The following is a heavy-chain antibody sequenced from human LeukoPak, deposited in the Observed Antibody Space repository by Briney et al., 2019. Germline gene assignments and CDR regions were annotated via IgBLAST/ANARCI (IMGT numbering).Heavy chain of an antibody. V-gene: IGHV1-18*04. Sequence: GASVKVSCKASGYTFTGYYMHWVRQAPGQGLEWMGWISAYNGNTNYAQKLQGRVTMTTDTSTSTAYMELRSLRSDDTAVYYCARVGPASRRYTYYCSSTSCDDAFDIWGQGTMVTVSS. D-gene: IGHD2-2*01. CDR1: GYTFTGYY. J-gene: IGHJ3*02. CDR2: ISAYNGNT. CDR3: ARVGPASRRYTYYCSSTSCDDAFDI.